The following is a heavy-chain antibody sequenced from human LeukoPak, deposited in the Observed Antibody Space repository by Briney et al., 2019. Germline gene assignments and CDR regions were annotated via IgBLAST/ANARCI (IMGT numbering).Heavy chain of an antibody. CDR2: ISPTGSFT. J-gene: IGHJ5*02. Sequence: ASVKVSCKAFGYTFTNNSMHWVRQAPGQGPEWMALISPTGSFTAYAQKFQGRVTLTRDLSTSTDYLELRSLRSEDTAVYYCARDISARDEAWWFDPWGQGTLVTVSS. V-gene: IGHV1-46*01. CDR3: ARDISARDEAWWFDP. D-gene: IGHD5-24*01. CDR1: GYTFTNNS.